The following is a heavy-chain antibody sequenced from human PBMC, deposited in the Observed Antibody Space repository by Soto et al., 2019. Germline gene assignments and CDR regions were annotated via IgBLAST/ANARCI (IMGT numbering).Heavy chain of an antibody. CDR3: ARYSGYDPNSAMHGGYYFDY. CDR2: IYPGDSDT. V-gene: IGHV5-51*01. J-gene: IGHJ4*02. Sequence: PGESLKISCRGFGYSFTTYWNGWVRQMPGKGLEWMGIIYPGDSDTRYSPSFQGQITFSADKSISTAYMQWSSLKASDTAMYYCARYSGYDPNSAMHGGYYFDYWGLGTLVTVSS. CDR1: GYSFTTYW. D-gene: IGHD5-12*01.